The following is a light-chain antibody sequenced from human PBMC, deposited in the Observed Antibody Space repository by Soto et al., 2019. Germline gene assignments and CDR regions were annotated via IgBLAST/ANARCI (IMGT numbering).Light chain of an antibody. CDR1: QSVYNNY. V-gene: IGKV3-20*01. CDR2: DAS. Sequence: EIVLTQSPGTLSLSPWERATLSCRASQSVYNNYLAWYQQKPGQAPRLLIYDASARFTGIPDRFSGSGSGTEFTLTISRLEPEDFAVYYCQRYGTSFSFGGGTKVEIK. J-gene: IGKJ4*01. CDR3: QRYGTSFS.